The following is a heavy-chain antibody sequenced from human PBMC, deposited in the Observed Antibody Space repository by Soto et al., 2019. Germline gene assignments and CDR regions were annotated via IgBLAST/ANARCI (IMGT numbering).Heavy chain of an antibody. D-gene: IGHD5-12*01. J-gene: IGHJ4*02. Sequence: QVQLQESGPGLVKPSETLSLTCTVSGDSINTYYWSWIRQPPGKGLEWIGHIYRSGTTRYNPSVESQVTISVDTSKNQFSLELSSVTAADTAVYYCARVQMATIYFDYWGQGILVTVSS. CDR3: ARVQMATIYFDY. CDR2: IYRSGTT. V-gene: IGHV4-59*01. CDR1: GDSINTYY.